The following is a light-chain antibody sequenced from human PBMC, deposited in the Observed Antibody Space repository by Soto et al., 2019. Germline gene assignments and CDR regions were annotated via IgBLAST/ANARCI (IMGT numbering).Light chain of an antibody. CDR3: QQYGSSPLT. V-gene: IGKV3-20*01. CDR2: GAS. Sequence: EIVLTQSPGTLSLSPGERATLSCRASQSVSSSYSAWYQQKLGQAPRLLNYGASSRATGIPDRFSGRGSGRDFALTISRLDPEDFAVYYCQQYGSSPLTFGEGTKLEIK. J-gene: IGKJ2*01. CDR1: QSVSSSY.